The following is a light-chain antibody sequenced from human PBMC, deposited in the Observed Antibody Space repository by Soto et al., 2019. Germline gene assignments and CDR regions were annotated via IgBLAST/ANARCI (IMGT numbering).Light chain of an antibody. Sequence: EIVMPQSPATLSVSPGERVTLSCRASQGVSNNLAWYQQKPAQDPRLLNYATSTRATGVPARFSGSGSGAEFTLTSSRQQSEEFAVYLGQQDNIWSGPFGFGTRVEVK. CDR3: QQDNIWSGP. CDR1: QGVSNN. J-gene: IGKJ4*01. V-gene: IGKV3-15*01. CDR2: ATS.